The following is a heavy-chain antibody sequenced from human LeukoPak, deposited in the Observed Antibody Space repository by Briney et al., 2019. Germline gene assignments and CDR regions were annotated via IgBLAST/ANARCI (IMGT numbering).Heavy chain of an antibody. Sequence: GGALRLSCAASGFTFSSYGMHWVRQAPGKGLEWVAVISYDGSNKYYADSVKGRFTISRDNSKNPLYLQMNSLRAEDTAVYYCASQWNVDFGLYYWGEGALVTVSS. CDR2: ISYDGSNK. J-gene: IGHJ4*02. D-gene: IGHD3/OR15-3a*01. CDR1: GFTFSSYG. V-gene: IGHV3-30*03. CDR3: ASQWNVDFGLYY.